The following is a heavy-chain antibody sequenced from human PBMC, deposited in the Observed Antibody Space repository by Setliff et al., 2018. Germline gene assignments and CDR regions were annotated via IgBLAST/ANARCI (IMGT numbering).Heavy chain of an antibody. CDR3: ARKEYYNFWSGPARAFDI. D-gene: IGHD3-3*01. CDR1: GGSISSSSYY. Sequence: LSLTCTVSGGSISSSSYYWGWIRQPPGKGLEWIGSIYYSGSTYYNPSLKSRVTISVDTSENQFSLKLSSVTAADTAVYYCARKEYYNFWSGPARAFDIGGQGTMVTVSS. CDR2: IYYSGST. J-gene: IGHJ3*02. V-gene: IGHV4-39*07.